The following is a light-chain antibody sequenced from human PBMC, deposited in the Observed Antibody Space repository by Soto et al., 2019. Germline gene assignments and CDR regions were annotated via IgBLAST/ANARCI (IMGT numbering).Light chain of an antibody. CDR3: RSYTSSSTLL. V-gene: IGLV2-14*01. CDR2: GVS. Sequence: QSVLTQPASVSASPGQSITISCTGASNDVGGSDYVSWYQQHPGKAPKLIIYGVSNRPSGTSDRFSGSKSGNTASLTISGLQAEDEADYYCRSYTSSSTLLFGGGTKLTVL. J-gene: IGLJ2*01. CDR1: SNDVGGSDY.